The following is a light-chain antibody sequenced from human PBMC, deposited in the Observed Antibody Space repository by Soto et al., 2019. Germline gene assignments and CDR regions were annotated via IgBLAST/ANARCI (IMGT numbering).Light chain of an antibody. J-gene: IGLJ2*01. Sequence: QSVLTQPPSASGSPGQSVTISCTGTSSDVGGYNYVSWYQQHPGKAPKLMIYEVAQRPSGVPDRFSGSKSGNTASLTISGLQAEDEADYYCCSFAGGYTLDVVFGGGTK. CDR3: CSFAGGYTLDVV. V-gene: IGLV2-11*01. CDR2: EVA. CDR1: SSDVGGYNY.